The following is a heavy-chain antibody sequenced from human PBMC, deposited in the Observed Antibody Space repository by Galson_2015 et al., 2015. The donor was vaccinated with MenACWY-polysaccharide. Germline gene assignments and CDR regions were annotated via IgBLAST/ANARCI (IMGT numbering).Heavy chain of an antibody. CDR3: ATGAGDFDH. J-gene: IGHJ5*02. CDR1: GGSITSWC. V-gene: IGHV4-4*07. Sequence: ETLSLTCSVSGGSITSWCYSWIRQSAGTGLEWIGRVCSPGNTKYNPSFESRVTMSLDTSKNQISLHLKSLTAADTAVFFRATGAGDFDHWGQGTRVTVSS. D-gene: IGHD7-27*01. CDR2: VCSPGNT.